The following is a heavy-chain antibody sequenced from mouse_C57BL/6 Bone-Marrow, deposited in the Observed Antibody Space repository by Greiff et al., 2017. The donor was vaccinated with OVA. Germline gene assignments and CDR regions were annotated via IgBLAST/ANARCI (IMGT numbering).Heavy chain of an antibody. D-gene: IGHD1-1*01. J-gene: IGHJ1*03. CDR2: IHPNSGST. CDR3: ARPYDDSSAWYCDV. CDR1: GYTFTSYW. V-gene: IGHV1-64*01. Sequence: QVQLQQPGAELVKPGASVKLSCKASGYTFTSYWMHWVKQRPGQGLEWIGMIHPNSGSTNYNEKFKSKATLTVDKSSSTAYLQLSSLTSEDSAVYYCARPYDDSSAWYCDVWGTGTTVTVSS.